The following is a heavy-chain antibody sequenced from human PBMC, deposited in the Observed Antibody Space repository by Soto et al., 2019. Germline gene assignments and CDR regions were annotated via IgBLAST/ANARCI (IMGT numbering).Heavy chain of an antibody. V-gene: IGHV1-69*06. CDR2: IIPIFGTA. Sequence: SVKVSCKASGGTFSSYAISWVRQAPGQGLEWMGGIIPIFGTANYAQKFQGRVTITADKSTSTAYMELSSLRSEDTAVYYCAEIAARDYGMDVWGQRTTVTVSS. D-gene: IGHD6-6*01. CDR3: AEIAARDYGMDV. CDR1: GGTFSSYA. J-gene: IGHJ6*02.